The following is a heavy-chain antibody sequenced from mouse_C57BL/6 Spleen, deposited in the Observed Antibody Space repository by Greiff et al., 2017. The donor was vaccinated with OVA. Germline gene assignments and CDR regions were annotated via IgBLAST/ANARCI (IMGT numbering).Heavy chain of an antibody. Sequence: EVQLQQSGAELVRPGASVKLSCTASGFTIKDYYMHWVKQRPEQGLEWIGWIDPEDGDTKYGPKVQGKATMTADTSSNTAYLQLSSLASEDTAVYYCTVVDFDYWGQGTTLTVSS. CDR3: TVVDFDY. D-gene: IGHD1-1*01. J-gene: IGHJ2*01. CDR2: IDPEDGDT. CDR1: GFTIKDYY. V-gene: IGHV14-1*01.